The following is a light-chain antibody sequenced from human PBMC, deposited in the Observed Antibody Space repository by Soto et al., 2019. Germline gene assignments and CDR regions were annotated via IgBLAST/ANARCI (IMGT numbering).Light chain of an antibody. J-gene: IGKJ1*01. CDR3: HQYSSSTKT. CDR2: GAS. CDR1: QSVSSN. V-gene: IGKV3-20*01. Sequence: EIVLTHPPCTLSLSQGERATLSCRASQSVSSNLAWYQHKPGQAPRLLIYGASSRATGIPDRFSGSGSGTDFTLTISRLEPEDFAVYYCHQYSSSTKTFGQGTKVDIK.